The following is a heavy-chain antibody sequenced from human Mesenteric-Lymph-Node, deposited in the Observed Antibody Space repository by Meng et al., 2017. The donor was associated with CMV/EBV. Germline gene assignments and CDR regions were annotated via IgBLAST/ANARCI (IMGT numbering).Heavy chain of an antibody. CDR2: IIPILGIA. CDR3: AGGIAAAGSRWFDP. J-gene: IGHJ5*02. V-gene: IGHV1-69*02. Sequence: VQLVQSGAEEKKPGPSVKVSCKASGGTFSSYTISWVRQAPGQGLEWMGRIIPILGIANYEQKFQGRVTITADKSTSTAYMELSSLRSEDTAVYYCAGGIAAAGSRWFDPWGQGTLVTVSS. D-gene: IGHD6-13*01. CDR1: GGTFSSYT.